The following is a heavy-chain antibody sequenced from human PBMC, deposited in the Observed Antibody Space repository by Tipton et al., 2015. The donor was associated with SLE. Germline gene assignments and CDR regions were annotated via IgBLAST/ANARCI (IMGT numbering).Heavy chain of an antibody. CDR3: ARDLPWGSGWFDP. Sequence: GSLRLSCAASGFTFSNYWMSWVRQAPGKGLEWVANIKQDGSEKFYVDSVKGRFTISRDNAKNSLYLQMNSLRAEDTAVYYCARDLPWGSGWFDPWGQGTLVTVSS. V-gene: IGHV3-7*05. CDR2: IKQDGSEK. CDR1: GFTFSNYW. J-gene: IGHJ5*02. D-gene: IGHD7-27*01.